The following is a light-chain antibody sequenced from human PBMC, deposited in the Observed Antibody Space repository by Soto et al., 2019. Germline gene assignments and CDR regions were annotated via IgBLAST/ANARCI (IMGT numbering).Light chain of an antibody. CDR2: DAS. V-gene: IGKV1-5*01. J-gene: IGKJ1*01. CDR1: QSISSW. CDR3: QQYNSYST. Sequence: DIQRTQSPSTLSASVGDRVTITCRASQSISSWLAWYQQKPGKAPKVLIYDASSLESGVPSRFSGSGSGTEFTLTISSLQPDDFATYYCQQYNSYSTFGQGTKVDIK.